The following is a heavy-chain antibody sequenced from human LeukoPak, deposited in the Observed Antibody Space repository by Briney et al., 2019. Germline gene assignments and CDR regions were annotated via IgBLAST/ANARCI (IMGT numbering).Heavy chain of an antibody. D-gene: IGHD4-17*01. Sequence: ASVKVSCKASGYTFTSYYMHWVRQAPGQGLEWMGIINPSGGSTSYAQKFQGRVTMTRDTSISTAYMELSRLRSDDTAVYYCAREDYGDYVSIYGMDVWGQGTTVTVSS. CDR1: GYTFTSYY. V-gene: IGHV1-46*01. CDR3: AREDYGDYVSIYGMDV. CDR2: INPSGGST. J-gene: IGHJ6*02.